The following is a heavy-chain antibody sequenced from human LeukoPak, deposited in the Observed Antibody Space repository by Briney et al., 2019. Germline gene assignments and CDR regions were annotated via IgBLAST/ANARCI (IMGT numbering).Heavy chain of an antibody. V-gene: IGHV3-23*01. CDR2: ISGSGGST. CDR1: GFTFSNYA. CDR3: AKGTYYDYVWGSYRPHHDAFDI. D-gene: IGHD3-16*02. Sequence: GGSLRLSCAASGFTFSNYAMSWVRQAPGKGLEWVSGISGSGGSTFYADSVKGRFTISRDNSKNTLYLQMNSLRAEDTAVYYCAKGTYYDYVWGSYRPHHDAFDIWGQGTMVTVSS. J-gene: IGHJ3*02.